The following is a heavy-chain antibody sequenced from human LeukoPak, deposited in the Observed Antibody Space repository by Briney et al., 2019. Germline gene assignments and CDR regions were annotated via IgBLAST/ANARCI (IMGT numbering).Heavy chain of an antibody. D-gene: IGHD3-3*01. CDR3: ARLRNLDEGGFYPDGFDF. Sequence: ASVKVFCKASGYTFTIYGISWVRQAPGQGLEWMGWISPYSGKTNYAQNLQDRVTMTTDTSTSTAYMELRSLRSDDTAVYYCARLRNLDEGGFYPDGFDFWGQGTMVTVSS. CDR2: ISPYSGKT. V-gene: IGHV1-18*01. J-gene: IGHJ3*01. CDR1: GYTFTIYG.